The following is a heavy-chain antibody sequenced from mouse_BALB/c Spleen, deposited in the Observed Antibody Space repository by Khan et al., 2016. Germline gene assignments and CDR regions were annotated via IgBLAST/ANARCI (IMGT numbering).Heavy chain of an antibody. CDR1: GYSITSDYA. J-gene: IGHJ2*01. D-gene: IGHD1-1*01. V-gene: IGHV3-2*02. CDR2: ISYSGST. CDR3: ARKTRGGSSD. Sequence: VQLKQSGPGLVKPSQSLSLTCTVTGYSITSDYAWNWIRQFPGNKLEWMGYISYSGSTSYNPSLKSRISITRDTSKNQFFLQLNSVTTEDTATXYCARKTRGGSSDWGQGTTLTVSS.